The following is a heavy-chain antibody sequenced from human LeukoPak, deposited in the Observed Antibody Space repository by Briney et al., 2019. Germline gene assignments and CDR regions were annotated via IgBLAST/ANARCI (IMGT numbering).Heavy chain of an antibody. CDR1: GGSISSSSYY. J-gene: IGHJ6*03. D-gene: IGHD5-12*01. V-gene: IGHV4-39*01. CDR2: IYYSGST. CDR3: AGVRRVHNLLRSPYYMDV. Sequence: SETLSLTCTVSGGSISSSSYYSGWIRHPPGKGLEWIGSIYYSGSTYYNPSLKSRVTISVDTSKNQFSLKLSSVTAADTAVYYCAGVRRVHNLLRSPYYMDVWGKGTTVTISS.